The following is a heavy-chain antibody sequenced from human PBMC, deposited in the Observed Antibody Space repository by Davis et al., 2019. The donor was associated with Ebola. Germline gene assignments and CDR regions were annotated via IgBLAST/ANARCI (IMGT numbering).Heavy chain of an antibody. J-gene: IGHJ4*02. CDR2: VNPAGGGT. Sequence: KSSTYSFTDYYVHWVRQAPGQGLEWLGVVNPAGGGTRYPQKFQGRVTMTRDTSTTTDYIHLTSLTSDDTAVYYCARVRGDLQFPFDLWGQGTLVTVSS. V-gene: IGHV1-46*01. D-gene: IGHD3-10*01. CDR1: TYSFTDYY. CDR3: ARVRGDLQFPFDL.